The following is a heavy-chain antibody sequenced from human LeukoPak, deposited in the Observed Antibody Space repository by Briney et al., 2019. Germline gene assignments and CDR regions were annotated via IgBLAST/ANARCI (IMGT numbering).Heavy chain of an antibody. CDR3: ATVNDATGSMGY. V-gene: IGHV3-48*02. CDR1: GFSFSSYS. Sequence: PGGSLRLSCAASGFSFSSYSMNWVRQAPGKGLEWVSYINSSSSIIYYADSVKGRFTISRDNGKNSLYLQMNSLRDEDTAVYYCATVNDATGSMGYWGQGTLVTVSS. J-gene: IGHJ4*02. CDR2: INSSSSII. D-gene: IGHD3-9*01.